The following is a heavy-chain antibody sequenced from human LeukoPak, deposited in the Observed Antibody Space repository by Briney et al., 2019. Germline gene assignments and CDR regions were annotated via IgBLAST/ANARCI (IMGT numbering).Heavy chain of an antibody. Sequence: SETLSLTCTVSGGSISSGGYYWSWIRQHPGKGLEWIGYIYYSGSTYYNPSLKSRVTISVDTSKNQFSLKLSSVTAADTAVYYCARDGTYGDYGYYGMDVWGQGTTVTVSS. CDR2: IYYSGST. V-gene: IGHV4-31*03. J-gene: IGHJ6*02. CDR1: GGSISSGGYY. CDR3: ARDGTYGDYGYYGMDV. D-gene: IGHD4-17*01.